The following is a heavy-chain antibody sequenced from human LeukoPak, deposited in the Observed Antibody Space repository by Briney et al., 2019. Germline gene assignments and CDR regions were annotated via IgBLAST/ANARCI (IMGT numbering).Heavy chain of an antibody. D-gene: IGHD2-15*01. CDR1: GFTLSSYS. CDR3: AKDPLVASGSYFDY. J-gene: IGHJ4*02. V-gene: IGHV3-21*04. CDR2: ISTSSSYI. Sequence: GGSLRLSCAASGFTLSSYSMHWVRQAPGKGLEWVSSISTSSSYIYYADSVKGRFTISRDNSKNTLYLQMNSLRAEDTAVYYCAKDPLVASGSYFDYWGQGTLVTVSS.